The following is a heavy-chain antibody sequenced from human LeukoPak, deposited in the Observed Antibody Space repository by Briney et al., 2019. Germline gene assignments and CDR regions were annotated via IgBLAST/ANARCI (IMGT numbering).Heavy chain of an antibody. CDR3: ARGYLDIVATSPYWYFDL. CDR2: INPNSGGT. CDR1: GYTFTGYY. Sequence: ASVKVSCKASGYTFTGYYMHWVRQAPGQGLEWMGWINPNSGGTNYAQKFQGRVTMTRDTSISTAYMELSRLRSEDTAVYYCARGYLDIVATSPYWYFDLWGRGTLVTVSS. V-gene: IGHV1-2*02. D-gene: IGHD5-12*01. J-gene: IGHJ2*01.